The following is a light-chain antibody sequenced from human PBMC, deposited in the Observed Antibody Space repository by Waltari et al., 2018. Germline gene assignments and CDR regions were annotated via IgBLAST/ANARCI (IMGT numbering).Light chain of an antibody. V-gene: IGKV3-15*01. CDR1: QSVSSN. Sequence: EIVMTQSPATLSVSPGERATLSCRASQSVSSNLAWYQQKPGQAPRLLIYGASTRATGIPARFSGSGSGTEFTLTISSLQSEDFAVYYCQQYDNLPTTFGQGTRLDMK. J-gene: IGKJ5*01. CDR3: QQYDNLPTT. CDR2: GAS.